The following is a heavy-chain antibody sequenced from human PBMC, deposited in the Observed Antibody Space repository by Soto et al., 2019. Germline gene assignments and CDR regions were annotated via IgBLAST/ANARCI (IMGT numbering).Heavy chain of an antibody. V-gene: IGHV3-23*01. D-gene: IGHD6-19*01. J-gene: IGHJ4*02. CDR2: ISRSGDST. Sequence: EVQLLESGGGLVQPGGSLRLSCAASGFTFSSYAMTWVRQAPGKGLEWVSTISRSGDSTYYRKCVKGRFTISRDNSKNTVYLQMNSLRAEDTAGYYFAKTDKFNPQSSGWANRFDYWGQGTLVTVSS. CDR1: GFTFSSYA. CDR3: AKTDKFNPQSSGWANRFDY.